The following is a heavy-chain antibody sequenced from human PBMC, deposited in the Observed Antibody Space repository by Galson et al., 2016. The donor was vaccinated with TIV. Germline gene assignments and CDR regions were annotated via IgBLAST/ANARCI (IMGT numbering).Heavy chain of an antibody. Sequence: SVKVSCKAFGGTFSSYALTWVRQAPGQGLEWMGRIIPILGMTNYAQRFQGRVMITADTSSTTAYMELSSLRSEDTAMYYCARVAHTVPTTADYWGQGTLVTVSS. CDR3: ARVAHTVPTTADY. V-gene: IGHV1-69*04. D-gene: IGHD4-17*01. J-gene: IGHJ4*02. CDR2: IIPILGMT. CDR1: GGTFSSYA.